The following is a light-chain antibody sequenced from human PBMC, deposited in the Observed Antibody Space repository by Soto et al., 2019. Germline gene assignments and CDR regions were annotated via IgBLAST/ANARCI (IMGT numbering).Light chain of an antibody. V-gene: IGLV1-40*01. CDR2: GNS. CDR1: SSTIGAGYD. Sequence: QSVLTLPPSVSGAPGPRVTISCTGSSSTIGAGYDVLWYHQLPGTAPKLLIFGNSNRPSGVPDRFSGSKSGTSASLAITRLQAEAEADDYCQSYDSSLSALFGGGTELTVL. CDR3: QSYDSSLSAL. J-gene: IGLJ3*02.